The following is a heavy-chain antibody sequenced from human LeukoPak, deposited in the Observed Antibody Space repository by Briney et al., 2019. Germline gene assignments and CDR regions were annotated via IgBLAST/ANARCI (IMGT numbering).Heavy chain of an antibody. J-gene: IGHJ6*03. CDR1: GGSISSYY. Sequence: KPSETLSLTCTVSGGSISSYYWSRIRQPAGKGLEWIGRIYTSGSTNYNPSLKSRVTMSVDTSKNQFSLKLGSVTAADTAVYYCARDGGSSSSDYYYYYYMDVWGKGTTVTVSS. CDR3: ARDGGSSSSDYYYYYYMDV. CDR2: IYTSGST. V-gene: IGHV4-4*07. D-gene: IGHD6-6*01.